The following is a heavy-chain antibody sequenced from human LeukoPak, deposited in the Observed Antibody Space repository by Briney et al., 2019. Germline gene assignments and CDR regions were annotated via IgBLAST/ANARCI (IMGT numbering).Heavy chain of an antibody. J-gene: IGHJ5*01. V-gene: IGHV4-59*01. Sequence: SETLSLTCTVSGGSISSYYWSWIRQPPGKGLEWIGYIYYSGSTNYNPSLKSRVTISVDTSKNQFSLKLSSVTAADTAVYYCARQFYIGWFDSWGQGTLVTVSS. CDR1: GGSISSYY. CDR2: IYYSGST. CDR3: ARQFYIGWFDS. D-gene: IGHD3-10*01.